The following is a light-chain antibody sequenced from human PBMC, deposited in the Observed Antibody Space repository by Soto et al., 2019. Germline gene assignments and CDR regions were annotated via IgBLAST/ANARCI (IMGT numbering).Light chain of an antibody. CDR2: RAS. CDR3: QQYQSYSS. J-gene: IGKJ4*01. Sequence: DIQMTQSPSSLSASVGDRVTITCRASRDISNYLAWYQQKPGKVPNLLIYRASTLESGVPSRFSGSGSGTEFTLTISSLQPDDFATYYCQQYQSYSSFAGGTKVEIK. V-gene: IGKV1-16*01. CDR1: RDISNY.